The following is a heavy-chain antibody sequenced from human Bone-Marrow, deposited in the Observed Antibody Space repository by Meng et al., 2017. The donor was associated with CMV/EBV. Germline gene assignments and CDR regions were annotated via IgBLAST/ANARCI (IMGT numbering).Heavy chain of an antibody. CDR3: ARESPLVLMVYAIPYGMDV. D-gene: IGHD2-8*01. CDR1: GYTFTGYY. CDR2: ISAYNGNT. V-gene: IGHV1-18*04. Sequence: ASVKVSCKASGYTFTGYYMHWVRQAPGQGLEWMGWISAYNGNTNYAQKLQGRVTMTTDTSTSTAYMELRSLRSDDTAVYYCARESPLVLMVYAIPYGMDVWGQGTTVTVSS. J-gene: IGHJ6*02.